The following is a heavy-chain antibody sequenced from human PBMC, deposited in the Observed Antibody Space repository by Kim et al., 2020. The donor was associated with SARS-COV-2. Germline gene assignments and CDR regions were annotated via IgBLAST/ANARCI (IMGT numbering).Heavy chain of an antibody. Sequence: SETLSLTCTVSGGSISSGGYYWSWIRQHPGKGLEWIGYIYYSGSTYYNPSLKSRVTISVDTSKNQFSLKLSSVTAADTAVYYCARQATIGHFDYWGQGTLVTVSS. J-gene: IGHJ4*02. CDR3: ARQATIGHFDY. D-gene: IGHD5-12*01. CDR1: GGSISSGGYY. V-gene: IGHV4-31*03. CDR2: IYYSGST.